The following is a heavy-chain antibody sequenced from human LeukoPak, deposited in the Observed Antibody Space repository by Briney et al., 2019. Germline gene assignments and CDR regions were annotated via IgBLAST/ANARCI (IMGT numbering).Heavy chain of an antibody. V-gene: IGHV3-30*04. CDR2: ISYDGSNK. J-gene: IGHJ4*02. D-gene: IGHD2-2*03. CDR1: GFTFSSYA. CDR3: AKDSHWILFDD. Sequence: GGSLRLSCAASGFTFSSYAMHWVRQAPGKGLEWVAVISYDGSNKYYADSVKGRFTISRDNSKNTLYLQMNSLRDEDTAVYYCAKDSHWILFDDWGQGTLVTVSS.